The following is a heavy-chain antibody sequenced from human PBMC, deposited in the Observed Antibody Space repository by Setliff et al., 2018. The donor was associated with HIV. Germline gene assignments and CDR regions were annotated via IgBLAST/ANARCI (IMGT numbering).Heavy chain of an antibody. J-gene: IGHJ4*02. V-gene: IGHV4-34*01. CDR2: INHSGST. CDR1: GGSFSGYY. CDR3: ARGKISPRGVVLIDY. D-gene: IGHD3-22*01. Sequence: PSETLSLTCAVYGGSFSGYYWSWIRQPPGKGLEWIGEINHSGSTNYNPSLKSRVTISVDTSKNQFFLKLSSVTAADTAVYYCARGKISPRGVVLIDYWGQGTLVTVSS.